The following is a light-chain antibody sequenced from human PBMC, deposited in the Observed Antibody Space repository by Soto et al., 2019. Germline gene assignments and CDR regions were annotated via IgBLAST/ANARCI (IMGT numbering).Light chain of an antibody. CDR2: DAS. CDR3: QQSYRTPLT. Sequence: DIQMTQSPSSLSASVGDRVTITCRASQSIRSYLNWYQRKPGKAPELLIYDASSLQSGVPSRFSGSGSGTDFALTITSLQPEDFATYFCQQSYRTPLTFGQGTKVEVK. J-gene: IGKJ1*01. CDR1: QSIRSY. V-gene: IGKV1-39*01.